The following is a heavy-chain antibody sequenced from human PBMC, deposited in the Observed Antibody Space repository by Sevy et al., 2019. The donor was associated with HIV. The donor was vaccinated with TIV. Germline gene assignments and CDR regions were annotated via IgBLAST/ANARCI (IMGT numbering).Heavy chain of an antibody. CDR2: ISYDGSNK. CDR3: ARGSRYCSGGSCYKGFYYYGMDV. CDR1: GFTFSSYA. D-gene: IGHD2-15*01. V-gene: IGHV3-30*04. Sequence: GGSLRLSCAASGFTFSSYAMHWVRQAPGKGLEWVAVISYDGSNKYYADSVKGRFTISRDNSKNTLYLQMNSRRAEDTAVYYCARGSRYCSGGSCYKGFYYYGMDVWGQGTTVTVSS. J-gene: IGHJ6*02.